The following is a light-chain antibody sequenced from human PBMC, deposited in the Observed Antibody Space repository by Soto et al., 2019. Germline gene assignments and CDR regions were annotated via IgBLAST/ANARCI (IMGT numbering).Light chain of an antibody. CDR2: ATS. CDR1: RIIGHNY. CDR3: QQYGSSPGLT. Sequence: DNVMTQSPDTLSVSPGDRATLSCRASRIIGHNYLAWYQQKRGQPPRLLIYATSTRATGIPDRFSGSGSVTNFTLTISRLEPEDFAVYYCQQYGSSPGLTFGGGTKVEIK. J-gene: IGKJ4*01. V-gene: IGKV3-20*01.